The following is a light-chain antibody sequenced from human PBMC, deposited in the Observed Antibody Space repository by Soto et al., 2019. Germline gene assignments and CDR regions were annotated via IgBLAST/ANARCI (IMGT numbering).Light chain of an antibody. V-gene: IGLV2-8*01. CDR2: EVS. Sequence: QSALTQPPSASGSPGQSVTISCAGTSSDVSGYDYVSWYQQHPGKAPKLIIYEVSKRPSGVPDRFSGSKSGNTASLTVSGLQAEDGADYYCSSYAGSDNYVFGTGTKVTVL. CDR1: SSDVSGYDY. J-gene: IGLJ1*01. CDR3: SSYAGSDNYV.